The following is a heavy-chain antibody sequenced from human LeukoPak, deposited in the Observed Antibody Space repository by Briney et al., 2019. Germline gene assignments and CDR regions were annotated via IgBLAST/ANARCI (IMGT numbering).Heavy chain of an antibody. CDR2: ISGSGGST. Sequence: GGSLRLSCAASGFTFSSYGMSWVRQAPGKGLERVSAISGSGGSTYYADSVKGRFTISRDNSKNTLYLQMNSLRAEDTAVYYCARDGSGHYYGSGSSTSFDYWGQGTLVTVSS. J-gene: IGHJ4*02. V-gene: IGHV3-23*01. CDR1: GFTFSSYG. D-gene: IGHD3-10*01. CDR3: ARDGSGHYYGSGSSTSFDY.